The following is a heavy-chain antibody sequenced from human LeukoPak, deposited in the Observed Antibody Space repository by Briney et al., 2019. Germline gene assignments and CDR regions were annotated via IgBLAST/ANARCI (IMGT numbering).Heavy chain of an antibody. CDR2: TLYRSQWYK. V-gene: IGHV6-1*01. D-gene: IGHD2-8*01. J-gene: IGHJ4*02. CDR3: GRDLNAGLDS. Sequence: SQTLSLTCAISGDSVSSNSAAWTWIRQSPSRGLEWLGRTLYRSQWYKEYAISVRGRITTNPDTSKNHFSLHLNSVTPDDTAAYYCGRDLNAGLDSWGQGIPVTVSS. CDR1: GDSVSSNSAA.